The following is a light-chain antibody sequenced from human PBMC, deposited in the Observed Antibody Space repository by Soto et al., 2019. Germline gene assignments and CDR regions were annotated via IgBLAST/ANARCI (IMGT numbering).Light chain of an antibody. Sequence: DIQMTQSPSSLSASVGDRVNITCRASQTISSNLNWYHQKPGKAPKFLIYGASSLESGVPSRFSGSGSGTDFTLSISSLQPEYFATYYCQQRYSFPQTFGQGTKVEIK. CDR2: GAS. CDR3: QQRYSFPQT. J-gene: IGKJ1*01. CDR1: QTISSN. V-gene: IGKV1-39*01.